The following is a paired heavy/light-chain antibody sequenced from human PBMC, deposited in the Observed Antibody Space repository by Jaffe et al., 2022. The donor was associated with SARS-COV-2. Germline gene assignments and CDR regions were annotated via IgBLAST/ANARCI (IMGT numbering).Light chain of an antibody. CDR1: QTISTY. J-gene: IGKJ2*01. CDR2: AAS. Sequence: DIQMTQSPSSLSASVGDRVTITCRASQTISTYLNWYQQKPGKAPNLLIYAASTLQSGVPSRFSGSGSGTDFTLTISSLQPEDFATYYCQQSYSTPPYTFGQGTKLEIK. V-gene: IGKV1-39*01. CDR3: QQSYSTPPYT.
Heavy chain of an antibody. V-gene: IGHV3-23*01. Sequence: EVQLLESGGGLVQPGGSLRLSCVASGFTFSSFAMSWLRQAPGKGLEWVSGLSASGGSTYYADSVRGRFTISRDNSKNTLYLQMNSLRADDTAVYYCAKAISSSRGRVLDYWGQGTLVSVSS. D-gene: IGHD3-10*01. CDR3: AKAISSSRGRVLDY. CDR1: GFTFSSFA. CDR2: LSASGGST. J-gene: IGHJ4*02.